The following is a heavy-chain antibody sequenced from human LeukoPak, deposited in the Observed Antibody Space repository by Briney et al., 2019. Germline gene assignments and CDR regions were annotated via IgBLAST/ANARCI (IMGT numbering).Heavy chain of an antibody. CDR1: GYTFTGYY. J-gene: IGHJ5*02. D-gene: IGHD6-19*01. V-gene: IGHV1-8*02. CDR2: MNPNSGNT. Sequence: ASVKVSCKASGYTFTGYYMHWVRQAPGQGLEWMGWMNPNSGNTGYAQKFQGRVTMTRNTSISTAYMELSSLRSEDTAVYYCARGLYSSGWYSWFDPWGQGTLVTVSS. CDR3: ARGLYSSGWYSWFDP.